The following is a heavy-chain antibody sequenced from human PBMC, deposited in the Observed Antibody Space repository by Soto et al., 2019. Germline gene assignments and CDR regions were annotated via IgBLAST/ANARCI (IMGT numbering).Heavy chain of an antibody. Sequence: PSETLSLTCTVSGDSISSYYWSWIRQPPGKGLEWIGYIYYSGSTNYNPSLKSRVTISVDTSKNQFSLKLSSVTAADTAVYYCARDKSSGYSGPYAFDIWGQGTMVTVSS. V-gene: IGHV4-59*01. CDR3: ARDKSSGYSGPYAFDI. J-gene: IGHJ3*02. CDR1: GDSISSYY. CDR2: IYYSGST. D-gene: IGHD5-12*01.